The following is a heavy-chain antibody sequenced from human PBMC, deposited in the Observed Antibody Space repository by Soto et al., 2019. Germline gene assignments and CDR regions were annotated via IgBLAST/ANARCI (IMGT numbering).Heavy chain of an antibody. V-gene: IGHV2-5*02. CDR1: GFSLTTSGVG. D-gene: IGHD5-18*01. CDR3: ARRGYMYGNWDHGYFDY. Sequence: QITLKESGPTRVKPTQTLALTCTFSGFSLTTSGVGVGWIRKTPGKALEWLAVIYWDDDKRYNPSLKNRLTITKDTSKNQVVLIMADMDPVDTATYFCARRGYMYGNWDHGYFDYWGQGTLFTVSS. J-gene: IGHJ4*02. CDR2: IYWDDDK.